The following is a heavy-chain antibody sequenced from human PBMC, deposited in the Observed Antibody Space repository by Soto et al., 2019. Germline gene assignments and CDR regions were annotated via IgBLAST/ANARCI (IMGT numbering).Heavy chain of an antibody. J-gene: IGHJ4*02. CDR3: AKDLDCSSTSCYRDY. CDR1: GFTFSSYA. V-gene: IGHV3-23*01. Sequence: GGSLRLSCAATGFTFSSYAMSWVRQAPGKGLEWVSAISGSGGNTYYADSVKGRFTVSRDNSKNTLSLQMNSLRAEDTAVYYCAKDLDCSSTSCYRDYWGQGTLVTVPQ. CDR2: ISGSGGNT. D-gene: IGHD2-2*02.